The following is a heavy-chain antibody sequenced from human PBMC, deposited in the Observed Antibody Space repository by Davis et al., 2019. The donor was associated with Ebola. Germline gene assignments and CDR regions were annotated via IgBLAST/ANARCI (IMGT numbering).Heavy chain of an antibody. CDR3: TRTAGAIDY. V-gene: IGHV3-73*01. CDR1: GFTFSGSA. Sequence: GESLKISCAASGFTFSGSAMHWVRQASGKGLEWVGRIRSKANSYATAYAASVKGRFTISRDDSKNTAYLQMNSLKTEDTAVYYCTRTAGAIDYWGQGTLVTVSS. J-gene: IGHJ4*02. D-gene: IGHD1-26*01. CDR2: IRSKANSYAT.